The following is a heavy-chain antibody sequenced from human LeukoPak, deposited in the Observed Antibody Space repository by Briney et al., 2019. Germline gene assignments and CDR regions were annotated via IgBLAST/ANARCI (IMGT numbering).Heavy chain of an antibody. J-gene: IGHJ4*02. CDR2: IYYTGST. CDR1: GGSFSGYY. Sequence: SETLSLTCAVYGGSFSGYYWSWIRQSPGKGLEWIGYIYYTGSTNDNPSLKSRVTISLDTSKNQFFLKLISVTAADTAVYYCVSSPLISSGWLGFDYWGQGTQVSVSS. CDR3: VSSPLISSGWLGFDY. D-gene: IGHD6-19*01. V-gene: IGHV4-34*11.